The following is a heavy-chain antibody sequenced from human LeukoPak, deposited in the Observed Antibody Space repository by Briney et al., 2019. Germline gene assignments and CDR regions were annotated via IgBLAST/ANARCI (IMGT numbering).Heavy chain of an antibody. V-gene: IGHV3-7*01. CDR2: IKQEGSEK. Sequence: PGGSLRLSWALSGFPSVSYRRSGSRQAPGKGLEGVANIKQEGSEKSYVDSVKGRFTMSRDNAKNSLYLQMNSLRAEHPAVYYCARAQRELRGVGCYFEYWGQGALVTVSS. J-gene: IGHJ4*02. CDR3: ARAQRELRGVGCYFEY. CDR1: GFPSVSYR. D-gene: IGHD1-26*01.